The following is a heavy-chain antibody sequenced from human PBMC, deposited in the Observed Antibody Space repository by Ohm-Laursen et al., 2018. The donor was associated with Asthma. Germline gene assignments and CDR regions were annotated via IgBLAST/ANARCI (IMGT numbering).Heavy chain of an antibody. J-gene: IGHJ4*02. Sequence: GSLRLSCTASGFTFSNQAMSWVRQAPGKGLEWVSAISGSGGTTYYADSVKGRFTISRDNSKKTLYLQMDSLRAEDTAVYYCAKLWQQPMYYFDYWGQGTLATVSS. D-gene: IGHD6-13*01. V-gene: IGHV3-23*01. CDR1: GFTFSNQA. CDR2: ISGSGGTT. CDR3: AKLWQQPMYYFDY.